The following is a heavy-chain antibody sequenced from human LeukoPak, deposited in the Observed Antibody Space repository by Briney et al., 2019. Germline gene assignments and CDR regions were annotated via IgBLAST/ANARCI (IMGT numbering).Heavy chain of an antibody. CDR3: AKDLWGYGRGGLAPGYYYYGMDV. CDR1: GFTVSSNY. V-gene: IGHV3-53*01. Sequence: PGGSLRLSCAASGFTVSSNYMSWVRQAPGKGLEWVSSVYNDGSTNYADSAKGRFTMSRDNSKNTLYLQMNSLRAEDTAVYYCAKDLWGYGRGGLAPGYYYYGMDVWGQGTRVTVSS. CDR2: VYNDGST. J-gene: IGHJ6*02. D-gene: IGHD6-19*01.